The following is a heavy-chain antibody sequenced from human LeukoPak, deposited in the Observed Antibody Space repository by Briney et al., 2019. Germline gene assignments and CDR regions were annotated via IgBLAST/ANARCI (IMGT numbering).Heavy chain of an antibody. Sequence: GGSLRLSCEASGFSFPYGMSWVRQAPGKGLEWVSSISSSSSYIYYADSVKGRFTISRDNAKNSLYLQMNSLRAEDTAVYYCARDLEWLQSPGRAFDIWGQGTMVTVSS. CDR2: ISSSSSYI. J-gene: IGHJ3*02. CDR1: GFSFPYG. D-gene: IGHD5-24*01. CDR3: ARDLEWLQSPGRAFDI. V-gene: IGHV3-21*01.